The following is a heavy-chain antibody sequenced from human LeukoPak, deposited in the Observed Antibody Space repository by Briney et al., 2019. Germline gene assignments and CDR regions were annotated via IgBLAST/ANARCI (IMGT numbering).Heavy chain of an antibody. J-gene: IGHJ6*03. Sequence: ASVKVSCKASGYIFTSYYMHWVRQAPGQGLEWVGIINPSGGGATYAQKFQGRVTMTRDTSTSTVYMELSSLRSEDTAVYYCARAPYYYYYMDVWGKGTTVTVSS. CDR3: ARAPYYYYYMDV. V-gene: IGHV1-46*01. CDR1: GYIFTSYY. CDR2: INPSGGGA. D-gene: IGHD3-16*01.